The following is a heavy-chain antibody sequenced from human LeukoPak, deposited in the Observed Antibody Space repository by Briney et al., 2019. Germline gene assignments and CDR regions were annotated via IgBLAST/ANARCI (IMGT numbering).Heavy chain of an antibody. CDR1: GGSFSGYY. J-gene: IGHJ6*03. D-gene: IGHD3-22*01. V-gene: IGHV4-34*01. CDR3: ARVVRVVITPYRYYYYMDV. Sequence: KPSETLSLTCAVYGGSFSGYYWSWIRKPPGTGLDWIGEINHSGSTNYNPSLKRRVTISVDTSKNQFSLKLSSVTAADTAVYYCARVVRVVITPYRYYYYMDVWGKGTTVTVSS. CDR2: INHSGST.